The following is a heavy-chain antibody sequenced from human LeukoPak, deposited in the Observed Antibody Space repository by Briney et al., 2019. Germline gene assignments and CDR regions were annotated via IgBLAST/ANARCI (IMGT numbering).Heavy chain of an antibody. CDR3: AKDISTASH. D-gene: IGHD5-18*01. CDR1: GFTFSSYT. V-gene: IGHV3-23*01. Sequence: GGSLRLSCAASGFTFSSYTMTWGPHTPGKGLEWVSTISGSGGSTYYADSVKGRFTISRDNSKNTLYLHMNTLRAQDTGVYYCAKDISTASHWGQGTLVTVSS. J-gene: IGHJ4*02. CDR2: ISGSGGST.